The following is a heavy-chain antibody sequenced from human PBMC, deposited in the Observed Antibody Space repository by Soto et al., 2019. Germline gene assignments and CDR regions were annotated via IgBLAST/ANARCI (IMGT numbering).Heavy chain of an antibody. CDR1: GVSLSSSGVG. CDR2: IYWDDDK. Sequence: QITLKESGPILVKPTQTLTLTCTYSGVSLSSSGVGVGWIRQPPGKALEWLALIYWDDDKRYSPSLKSRLTITKDTSKNQVVLTMTNMDLVDTATYYCAHRSHGSGTFHNWFDPWGLGTLVTVSS. V-gene: IGHV2-5*02. D-gene: IGHD3-10*01. J-gene: IGHJ5*02. CDR3: AHRSHGSGTFHNWFDP.